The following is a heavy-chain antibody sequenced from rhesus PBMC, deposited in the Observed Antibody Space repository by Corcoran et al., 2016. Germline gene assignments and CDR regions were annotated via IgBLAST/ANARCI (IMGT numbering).Heavy chain of an antibody. CDR1: GSSISSNY. CDR2: IYGSSGST. D-gene: IGHD6S26*01. CDR3: ARGPNIAAAGLDY. V-gene: IGHV4-147*01. J-gene: IGHJ4*01. Sequence: QVQLQESGPGLVKPSETLSLTCAVSGSSISSNYLSWSRQSPGHGLEWIGYIYGSSGSTYYNPSLKSRVTISTDTSKNQFSLKLSSVTAADTAVYYCARGPNIAAAGLDYWGQGVLVTVSS.